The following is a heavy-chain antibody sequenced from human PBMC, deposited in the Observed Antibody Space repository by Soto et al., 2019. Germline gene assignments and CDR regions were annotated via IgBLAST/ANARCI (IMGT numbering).Heavy chain of an antibody. D-gene: IGHD3-9*01. J-gene: IGHJ4*02. CDR3: AKKREIRYFDWLFDY. Sequence: GGSLRLSCAASGFTFSDYYMSWIRQAPGKGLEWVSYISSSGSTIYYADPVKGRFTISRDNAKNTLYLQMNSLRAEDTAVYYCAKKREIRYFDWLFDYWGQGTLVTVSS. CDR1: GFTFSDYY. V-gene: IGHV3-11*01. CDR2: ISSSGSTI.